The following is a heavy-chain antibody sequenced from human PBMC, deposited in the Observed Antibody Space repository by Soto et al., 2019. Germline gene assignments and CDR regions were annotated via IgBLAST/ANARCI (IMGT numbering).Heavy chain of an antibody. D-gene: IGHD6-6*01. V-gene: IGHV3-30*18. CDR2: ISYDGNSK. CDR3: AKGLERFVRSWFGP. Sequence: GGSLRLSCAASGFTFSNYGMDWVRQAPGKGLEWVAVISYDGNSKHYADSVKGRFTISRDNSKNMLYLQMDSLRTEDTAVYFCAKGLERFVRSWFGPWGQGALVTVSS. J-gene: IGHJ5*02. CDR1: GFTFSNYG.